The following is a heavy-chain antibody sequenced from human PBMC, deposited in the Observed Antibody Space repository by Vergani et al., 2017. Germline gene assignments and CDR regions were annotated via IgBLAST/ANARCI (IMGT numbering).Heavy chain of an antibody. CDR1: GFTFDDYA. Sequence: EVQLVESGGVVVQPGGSLRLSCAASGFTFDDYAMHWVRQAPGKGLEWVSLISWDGGSTYYADSVKGRFTISRDNSKNDLYLQMNSLRAEDTALYYCARASKAYYYDSSGYYPRDYWGQGTLVTVSS. CDR3: ARASKAYYYDSSGYYPRDY. V-gene: IGHV3-43D*03. J-gene: IGHJ4*02. CDR2: ISWDGGST. D-gene: IGHD3-22*01.